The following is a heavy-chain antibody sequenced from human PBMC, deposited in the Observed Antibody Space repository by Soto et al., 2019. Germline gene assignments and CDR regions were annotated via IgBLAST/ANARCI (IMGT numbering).Heavy chain of an antibody. CDR1: GYTFTSYA. J-gene: IGHJ4*01. D-gene: IGHD3-10*01. Sequence: GASVKVACKASGYTFTSYAMHWVRQAPGQRLEWMGWINAGNGNTKYSQKFQGRVTITRDTSASTAYMELSSLRSEDTAVYYCARAVADCYGSGRDLFDCWGQGTLVTVSS. CDR3: ARAVADCYGSGRDLFDC. V-gene: IGHV1-3*01. CDR2: INAGNGNT.